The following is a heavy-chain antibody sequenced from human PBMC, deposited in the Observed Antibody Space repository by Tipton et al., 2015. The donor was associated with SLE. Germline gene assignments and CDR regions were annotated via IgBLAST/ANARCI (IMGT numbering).Heavy chain of an antibody. CDR2: ISSSGRTT. J-gene: IGHJ4*02. Sequence: SLRLSCVASGFTFGSYAMNWVRQAPGKGLEWVSYISSSGRTTYYAESMKGRFTISRDNAKNSLYLQMNSLRAEDTGVYFCARGHGDYYWGQGTLVTVSS. V-gene: IGHV3-48*03. CDR3: ARGHGDYY. CDR1: GFTFGSYA. D-gene: IGHD4-17*01.